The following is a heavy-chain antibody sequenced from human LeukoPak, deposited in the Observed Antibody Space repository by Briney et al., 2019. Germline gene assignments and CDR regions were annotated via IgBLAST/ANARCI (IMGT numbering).Heavy chain of an antibody. CDR2: ISNSGGST. D-gene: IGHD3-22*01. V-gene: IGHV3-23*01. Sequence: PGGSLRLSCAASGFTFSSYAMSWVRQAPGKGLEWVSGISNSGGSTYYADSVKGRFTISRDNSKNTLYLQMNSLRAEDTAVYYCAKEDSSGYYYRYFQHWGQGTLVTVSS. CDR1: GFTFSSYA. J-gene: IGHJ1*01. CDR3: AKEDSSGYYYRYFQH.